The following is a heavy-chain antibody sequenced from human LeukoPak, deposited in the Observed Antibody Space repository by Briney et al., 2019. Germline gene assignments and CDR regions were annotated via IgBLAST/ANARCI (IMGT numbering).Heavy chain of an antibody. D-gene: IGHD2-8*01. J-gene: IGHJ5*02. Sequence: SQTLSLTCTVSGGSISSGDYYWSWIRQPPGKGLEWIGYIYYSGSTYYNPSLKSRVTLSVDTSKNQFSLKLSSVTAADTAVYYCARGLEMVYAGGGFDPWGQGTLVTVSS. CDR1: GGSISSGDYY. V-gene: IGHV4-30-4*01. CDR3: ARGLEMVYAGGGFDP. CDR2: IYYSGST.